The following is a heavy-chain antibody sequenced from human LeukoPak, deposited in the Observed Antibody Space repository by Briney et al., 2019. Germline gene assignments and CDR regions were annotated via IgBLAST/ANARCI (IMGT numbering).Heavy chain of an antibody. D-gene: IGHD2-2*02. Sequence: GGSLRLSCAASGFTFSSYAMHWVRQAPGKGLEWVAVISYDGSNKYYADSVRGRFTISRDNSKNTLYLQMNSLRAEGTAVYYCARSRAYQLLYFRYWGQGTLVTVSS. V-gene: IGHV3-30-3*01. CDR3: ARSRAYQLLYFRY. J-gene: IGHJ4*02. CDR2: ISYDGSNK. CDR1: GFTFSSYA.